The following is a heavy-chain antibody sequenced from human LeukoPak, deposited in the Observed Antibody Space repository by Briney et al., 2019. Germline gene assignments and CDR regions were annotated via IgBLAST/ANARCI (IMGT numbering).Heavy chain of an antibody. CDR3: AKVGIQVWSNAIDY. CDR2: ISGSGSRT. V-gene: IGHV3-23*01. Sequence: GGSLRLSCAASGFTFSSYVMSWVRQAPGKGLEWVSGISGSGSRTYYAESVKGRFTIARDNSKNTLYLQMNSLRAEDTAVYYCAKVGIQVWSNAIDYWGQGTLVTVSS. J-gene: IGHJ4*02. D-gene: IGHD5-18*01. CDR1: GFTFSSYV.